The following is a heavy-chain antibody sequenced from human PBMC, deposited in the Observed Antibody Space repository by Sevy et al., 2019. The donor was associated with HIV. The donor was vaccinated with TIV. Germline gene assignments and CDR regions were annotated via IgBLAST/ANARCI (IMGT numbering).Heavy chain of an antibody. CDR3: TIDPVHFV. CDR2: IKSNTDGATT. Sequence: GGYLRLSCAASGFTFTNVWMSWVRQAPGKGLEWVGRIKSNTDGATTDYAAPVKGRFTISRDDSKNTLYLQMNSLKTDDTAVYYRTIDPVHFVWGQGTLVTVSS. CDR1: GFTFTNVW. J-gene: IGHJ4*01. V-gene: IGHV3-15*01. D-gene: IGHD6-6*01.